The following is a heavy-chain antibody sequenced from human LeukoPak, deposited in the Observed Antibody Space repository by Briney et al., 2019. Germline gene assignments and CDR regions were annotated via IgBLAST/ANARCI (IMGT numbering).Heavy chain of an antibody. V-gene: IGHV3-74*01. CDR2: INSDGNIT. CDR3: ARVRYCDY. J-gene: IGHJ4*02. Sequence: GGSLRLSCAASGFTFSNYWMHWVRQAPGKGLVWVSRINSDGNITNYADSVKGRFTISRDNAKNMLYLQMNSLRAEDTAVYYCARVRYCDYWGQGTLVSVSS. D-gene: IGHD3-10*01. CDR1: GFTFSNYW.